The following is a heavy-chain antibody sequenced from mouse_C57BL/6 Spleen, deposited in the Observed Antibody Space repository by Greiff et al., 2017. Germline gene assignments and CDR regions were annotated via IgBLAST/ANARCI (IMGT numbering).Heavy chain of an antibody. CDR3: ARCYSSYDWYFDV. CDR1: GYTFTSYT. D-gene: IGHD2-5*01. CDR2: INPSSGYT. J-gene: IGHJ1*03. Sequence: QVQLQQSGAELARPGASVKMSCKASGYTFTSYTMHWVKQRTGQGLEWIGYINPSSGYTKYNQKFKDKATLTADKSASTAYMQLSSLTSEDSAVYYCARCYSSYDWYFDVWGTGTTVTVSS. V-gene: IGHV1-4*01.